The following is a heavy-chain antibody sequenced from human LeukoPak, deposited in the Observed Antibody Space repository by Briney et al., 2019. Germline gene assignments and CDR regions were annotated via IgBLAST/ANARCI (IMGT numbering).Heavy chain of an antibody. J-gene: IGHJ4*02. Sequence: GGSLRLSCAASGFTFSTYGIHWVRQAPGKGREWVAFVRYDGGNKYYADSVKGRFTISRDNSKNTLYLQMNSLRAEDTAVYYCAKQYCGGNCYSGIDYWGQGTLVTVSS. CDR3: AKQYCGGNCYSGIDY. CDR1: GFTFSTYG. CDR2: VRYDGGNK. V-gene: IGHV3-30*02. D-gene: IGHD2-21*01.